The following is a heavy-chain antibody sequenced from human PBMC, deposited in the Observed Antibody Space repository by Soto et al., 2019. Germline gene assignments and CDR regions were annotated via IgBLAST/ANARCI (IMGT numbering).Heavy chain of an antibody. V-gene: IGHV1-2*04. D-gene: IGHD3-16*01. CDR2: INPNSGGT. J-gene: IGHJ3*02. CDR3: ARDRRLGESNDAFDI. Sequence: EASVKVSCKASGYTFTGYYMHWVRQAPGQGLEWMGWINPNSGGTNYAQKFQGWVTMTRDTSISTAYMELSRLRSDDTAVYCCARDRRLGESNDAFDIWGQGTMVTVSS. CDR1: GYTFTGYY.